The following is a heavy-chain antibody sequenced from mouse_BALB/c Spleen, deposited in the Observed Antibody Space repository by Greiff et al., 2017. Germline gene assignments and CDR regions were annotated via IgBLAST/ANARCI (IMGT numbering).Heavy chain of an antibody. CDR3: DRMRGFPYYIDY. V-gene: IGHV3-6*02. CDR1: GYSITSGDY. Sequence: EVQLVESGPGLVKPSQSLSLTCSVTGYSITSGDYWNWIRQFPGNKLEWMGYRSYDGSKNYNPSLKNRIAITRDTSKNQFFLKLNSVTTKDTATYYCDRMRGFPYYIDYWGQGTTLTVSS. D-gene: IGHD2-14*01. CDR2: RSYDGSK. J-gene: IGHJ2*01.